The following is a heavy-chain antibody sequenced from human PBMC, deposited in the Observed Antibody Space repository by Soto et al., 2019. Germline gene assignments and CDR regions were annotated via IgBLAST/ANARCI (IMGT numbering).Heavy chain of an antibody. CDR2: VSGRGGSK. V-gene: IGHV3-23*01. CDR3: AKDSTVTTSLYFYYYGFDV. CDR1: GFTFNHYA. Sequence: VQLLESGGGLVQPGGSLRLACTASGFTFNHYAMTWVRQAPGRGLEWVASVSGRGGSKKYADSVKGRFIISRDNSKRTLDLQMDSLGGEDTAVYYCAKDSTVTTSLYFYYYGFDVWGQGTTVTVSS. D-gene: IGHD4-17*01. J-gene: IGHJ6*01.